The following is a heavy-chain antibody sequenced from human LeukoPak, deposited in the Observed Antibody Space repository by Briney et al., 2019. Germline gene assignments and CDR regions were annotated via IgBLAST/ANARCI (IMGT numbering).Heavy chain of an antibody. Sequence: GGSLRLSCAASGFTFSSYAMSWVRQAPGKGLEWVSAISGSGGSTYYADSVKGRFTISRDNSKNTLYLQMDSLRAEDTAVYYCAKYVDIVATMAPNFDYWGQGTLVPVSS. CDR3: AKYVDIVATMAPNFDY. J-gene: IGHJ4*02. CDR2: ISGSGGST. V-gene: IGHV3-23*01. CDR1: GFTFSSYA. D-gene: IGHD5-12*01.